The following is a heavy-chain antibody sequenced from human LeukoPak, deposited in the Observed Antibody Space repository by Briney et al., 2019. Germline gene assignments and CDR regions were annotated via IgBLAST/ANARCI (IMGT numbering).Heavy chain of an antibody. Sequence: GGSLRLSCTASGFAFTSYFMTWARQAPGTGLEWVSGINGRGDETHYADSVKGRFTISRDNSKSTLYLQLSGVRAEDTAVYYCACHCSGSRCSDHDYWGQGTVVTVSS. CDR3: ACHCSGSRCSDHDY. D-gene: IGHD2-15*01. CDR1: GFAFTSYF. CDR2: INGRGDET. V-gene: IGHV3-23*01. J-gene: IGHJ4*02.